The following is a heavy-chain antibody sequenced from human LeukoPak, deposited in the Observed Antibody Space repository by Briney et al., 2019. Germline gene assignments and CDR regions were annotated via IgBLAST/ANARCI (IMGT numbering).Heavy chain of an antibody. J-gene: IGHJ4*02. CDR2: ISFSAGNT. CDR3: AKGASGRWWLDY. CDR1: GFTFSSYS. V-gene: IGHV3-23*01. Sequence: GGSLRLSCAASGFTFSSYSMNWVRQAPGKGLEGVSIISFSAGNTYYADSVKGRFTISRDNSKNTLYLQMNSLRVEDTAVYYCAKGASGRWWLDYWGQGTLVTVSS. D-gene: IGHD2-21*01.